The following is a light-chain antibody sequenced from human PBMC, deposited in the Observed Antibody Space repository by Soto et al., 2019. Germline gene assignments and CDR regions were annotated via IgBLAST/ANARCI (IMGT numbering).Light chain of an antibody. Sequence: EIVMTQSPATVSLSPGERATLSCRASPGVSNTLAWYQQRPGQAPRLLIYGASIRASGIPDRFSGSASGADFTLSIARLEPEDFAMYYCQQYGSTPLTFGGGTKVDIK. J-gene: IGKJ4*01. CDR3: QQYGSTPLT. V-gene: IGKV3-20*01. CDR2: GAS. CDR1: PGVSNT.